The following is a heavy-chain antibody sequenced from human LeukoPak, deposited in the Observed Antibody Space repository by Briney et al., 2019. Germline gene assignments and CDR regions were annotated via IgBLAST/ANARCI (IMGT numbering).Heavy chain of an antibody. J-gene: IGHJ4*02. CDR1: GFTFSSYG. CDR3: ERDGYSSGWSLGYFDY. D-gene: IGHD6-19*01. Sequence: GGSLRLSCAASGFTFSSYGMHWVRQAPGKGLEWVAVIWYDGSNKYYADSVKGRFTISRDNSKNRLYLQMNSLRAEDTAVYYCERDGYSSGWSLGYFDYWGQGTLVTVSS. V-gene: IGHV3-33*01. CDR2: IWYDGSNK.